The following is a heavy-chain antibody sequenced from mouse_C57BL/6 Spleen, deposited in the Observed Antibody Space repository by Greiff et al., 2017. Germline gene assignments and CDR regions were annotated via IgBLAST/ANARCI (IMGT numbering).Heavy chain of an antibody. J-gene: IGHJ4*01. CDR2: IYPGGGYT. Sequence: VKLLESGAELVRPGTSVKMSCKASGYTFTNYWIGWAKQRPGHGLEWIGDIYPGGGYTNYNEKVTGKGTLTADKSSSTDYMQFSSLTSEDSAISYCARCVGTAPYYYAMDYWGQGTSVTVSS. CDR3: ARCVGTAPYYYAMDY. D-gene: IGHD1-1*01. CDR1: GYTFTNYW. V-gene: IGHV1-63*01.